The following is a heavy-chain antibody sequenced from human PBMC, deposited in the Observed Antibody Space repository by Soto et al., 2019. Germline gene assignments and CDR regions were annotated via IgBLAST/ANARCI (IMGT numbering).Heavy chain of an antibody. Sequence: GGSLRLSCAASGFTFSSYAMSWVRQAPGKGLEWVSAISGSGGSTYYADSVKGRFTISRDNSKNTLYLQMNSLRAEDTAVYYCAKVVRAMVSEGGYYYYGMDVWGQGTTVTVSS. CDR1: GFTFSSYA. J-gene: IGHJ6*02. CDR3: AKVVRAMVSEGGYYYYGMDV. V-gene: IGHV3-23*01. CDR2: ISGSGGST. D-gene: IGHD3-10*01.